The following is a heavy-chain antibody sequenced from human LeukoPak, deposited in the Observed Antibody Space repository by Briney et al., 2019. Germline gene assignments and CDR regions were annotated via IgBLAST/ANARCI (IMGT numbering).Heavy chain of an antibody. CDR3: ARRGVLIRVFLVGFHKEAYYFDS. CDR2: LSGSGGGT. V-gene: IGHV3-23*01. Sequence: PGGSLRLSCAVSGFTLSNYGMSWLRQAPGKGLEWFAGLSGSGGGTNYADSVQGRFTISRDNPKNTLYIHMNRLSAEDTAVYFCARRGVLIRVFLVGFHKEAYYFDSWGQGPLVTVSS. J-gene: IGHJ4*02. D-gene: IGHD3-10*01. CDR1: GFTLSNYG.